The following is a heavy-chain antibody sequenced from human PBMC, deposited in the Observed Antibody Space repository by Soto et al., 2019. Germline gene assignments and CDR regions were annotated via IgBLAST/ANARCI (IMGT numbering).Heavy chain of an antibody. CDR1: GGSFSGYY. V-gene: IGHV4-34*01. CDR2: INHSGNT. CDR3: ARTGGMDV. J-gene: IGHJ6*02. Sequence: QVQLQQWGAGLLKPSETLSLTCAVYGGSFSGYYWSWLRQPPGKGPEWIGEINHSGNTKYTPSLGSRVTISVDPSKNQFSLKLNSVSAADTAVYCCARTGGMDVWSQGATVTVSS.